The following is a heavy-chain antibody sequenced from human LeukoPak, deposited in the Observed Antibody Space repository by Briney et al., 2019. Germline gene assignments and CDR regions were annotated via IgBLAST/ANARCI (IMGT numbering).Heavy chain of an antibody. CDR3: ARADYDYVWGSYRQYYFDY. D-gene: IGHD3-16*02. Sequence: GGSLRLSCAASGFTFSSYWMSWVRQAPGKGLEWVANIKQGGSEKYYVDSVKGRFTISRDNAKNSLYLQMNSLRAEDTAVYYCARADYDYVWGSYRQYYFDYWGQGTLVTVSS. CDR1: GFTFSSYW. J-gene: IGHJ4*02. V-gene: IGHV3-7*01. CDR2: IKQGGSEK.